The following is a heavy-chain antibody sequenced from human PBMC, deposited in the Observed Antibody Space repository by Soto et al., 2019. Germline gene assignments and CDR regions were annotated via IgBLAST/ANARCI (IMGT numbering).Heavy chain of an antibody. D-gene: IGHD3-22*01. CDR2: IYHSGST. Sequence: PSETLSLTCVVSGSPISTTNWWSWVRQSPGKGLEWIGEIYHSGSTNYNPSLKSRVTISVDKSKNQFSLKLSSVTAADTAVYYCARDVGYHYDGSPSGQFDFWGQGTLVTVSS. CDR1: GSPISTTNW. J-gene: IGHJ4*02. CDR3: ARDVGYHYDGSPSGQFDF. V-gene: IGHV4-4*02.